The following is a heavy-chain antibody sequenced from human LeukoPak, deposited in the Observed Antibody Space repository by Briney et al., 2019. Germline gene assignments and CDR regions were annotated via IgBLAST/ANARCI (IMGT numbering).Heavy chain of an antibody. V-gene: IGHV3-48*03. CDR3: ARTYREHFDY. Sequence: PGGSLRLSCAASGFTVSRNEMNWVRQAPGKGLEWVSYISTSGSTIYYADSVKGRFTISRDNAKNSLYLQMNSLRAEDTAVYYCARTYREHFDYWGQGTLVTVSS. CDR1: GFTVSRNE. D-gene: IGHD1/OR15-1a*01. J-gene: IGHJ4*02. CDR2: ISTSGSTI.